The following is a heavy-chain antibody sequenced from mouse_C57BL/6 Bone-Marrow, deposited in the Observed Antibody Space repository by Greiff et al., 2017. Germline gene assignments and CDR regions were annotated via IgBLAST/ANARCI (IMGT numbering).Heavy chain of an antibody. J-gene: IGHJ2*01. V-gene: IGHV1-26*01. CDR1: GYTFTDYY. CDR2: INPNNGGT. Sequence: EVQLQQSGPELVKPGASVKISCKASGYTFTDYYMNWVKQSHGKSLEWIGDINPNNGGTSYNQKFKGKATLTVDKSSSTAYMELRSLTSEDSAVYYCARSLCGNYVNFDYWGQGTTLTVSS. CDR3: ARSLCGNYVNFDY. D-gene: IGHD2-1*01.